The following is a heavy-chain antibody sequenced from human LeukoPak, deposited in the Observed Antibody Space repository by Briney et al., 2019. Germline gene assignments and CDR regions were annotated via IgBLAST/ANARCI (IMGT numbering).Heavy chain of an antibody. V-gene: IGHV1-69*05. CDR3: ARDVSGSPPAWWFDP. J-gene: IGHJ5*02. Sequence: SVKVSXKASGGTFSSYAISWVRQAPGQGLEWMGRIIPTFGTANYAQKFQGRVTITTDESTSTAYMELSSLRSEDTAVYYCARDVSGSPPAWWFDPWGQGTLVTVSS. CDR1: GGTFSSYA. D-gene: IGHD1-26*01. CDR2: IIPTFGTA.